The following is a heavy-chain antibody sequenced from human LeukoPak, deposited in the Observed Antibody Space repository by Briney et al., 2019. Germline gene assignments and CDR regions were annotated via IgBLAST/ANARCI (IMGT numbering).Heavy chain of an antibody. CDR1: GFTFSSYG. CDR3: AKGQGLYAPLRNYGMDV. Sequence: GGSLRLSCAAPGFTFSSYGMNWVRQAPGKGLEWVAAISYDGSNDFYADSVKDRFTISRDNSKNTLYLQMNGLRAEDTALYYCAKGQGLYAPLRNYGMDVWGQGTTVTVSS. J-gene: IGHJ6*02. CDR2: ISYDGSND. D-gene: IGHD2-2*01. V-gene: IGHV3-30*18.